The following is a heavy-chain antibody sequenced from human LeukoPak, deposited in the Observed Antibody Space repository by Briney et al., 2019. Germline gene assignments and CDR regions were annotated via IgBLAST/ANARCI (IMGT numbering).Heavy chain of an antibody. V-gene: IGHV3-7*01. CDR2: IKQDGSEK. Sequence: GGSLRLSCAASGFTFSSYAMSWVRQAPGKGLEWVANIKQDGSEKYYVGSVKGRFTISRDNAKNSLYLQMNSLRAEDTAVYYCARVQTKAHYYGSYRWFDPWGQGTLVTVSS. D-gene: IGHD3-10*01. CDR1: GFTFSSYA. J-gene: IGHJ5*02. CDR3: ARVQTKAHYYGSYRWFDP.